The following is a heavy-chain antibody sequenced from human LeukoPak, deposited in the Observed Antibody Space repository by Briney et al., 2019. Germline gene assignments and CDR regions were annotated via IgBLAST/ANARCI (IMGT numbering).Heavy chain of an antibody. Sequence: PGGSLRLSCAASGFTFSSYGMHWVRQAPGKGLEWVAVIWYDGSNKYYADSVKGRFTISRDNSKNTLCLQMNSLRAEDTAVYYCAVSSSPYSSGYPPFDYWGQGTLVTVSS. CDR3: AVSSSPYSSGYPPFDY. CDR2: IWYDGSNK. D-gene: IGHD3-22*01. CDR1: GFTFSSYG. J-gene: IGHJ4*02. V-gene: IGHV3-33*01.